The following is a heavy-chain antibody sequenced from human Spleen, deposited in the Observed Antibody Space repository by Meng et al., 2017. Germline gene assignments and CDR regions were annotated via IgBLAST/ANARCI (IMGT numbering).Heavy chain of an antibody. CDR2: IYYSGST. CDR1: GGSISSGDSY. Sequence: QVQLQESGPGLVKPSQTLSLTCSVSGGSISSGDSYWSWIRQPPGKGLEWIGYIYYSGSTYYNPSLRSRITISVDTSKNQFSLRLSSVIAADTAVYYCVYFWSGYFTSGQGTLVTVSS. CDR3: VYFWSGYFT. V-gene: IGHV4-30-4*01. J-gene: IGHJ5*02. D-gene: IGHD3-3*01.